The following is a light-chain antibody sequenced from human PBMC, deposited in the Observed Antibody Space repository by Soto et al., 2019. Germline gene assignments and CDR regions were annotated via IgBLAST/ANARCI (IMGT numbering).Light chain of an antibody. CDR1: QDISGR. Sequence: GETVTITCRASQDISGRLNWYQQKPGKAPKLLIYAASSLQSGVPSRFSGSGSGTDFTLTISSLQPEDFATYYCQQSYSTPLTCGGGTKVDIK. CDR3: QQSYSTPLT. CDR2: AAS. J-gene: IGKJ4*01. V-gene: IGKV1-39*01.